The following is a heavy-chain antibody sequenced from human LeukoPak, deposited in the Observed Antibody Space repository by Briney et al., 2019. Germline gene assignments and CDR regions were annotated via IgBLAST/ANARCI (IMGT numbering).Heavy chain of an antibody. CDR2: IYPDDSDT. CDR1: GYPFTDFW. Sequence: GESLKISCKGSGYPFTDFWIGWVRQMPGKGLEWMGVIYPDDSDTRYSPSLQGQVTISADKSINTAYLQWRSLKASDTAIYYCSRHLYYGSELPFGYWGQGTLVTVSS. D-gene: IGHD3-10*01. CDR3: SRHLYYGSELPFGY. V-gene: IGHV5-51*01. J-gene: IGHJ4*02.